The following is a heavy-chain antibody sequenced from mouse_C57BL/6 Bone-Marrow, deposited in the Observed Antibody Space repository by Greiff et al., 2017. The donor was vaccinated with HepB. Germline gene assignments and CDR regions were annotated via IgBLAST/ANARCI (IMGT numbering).Heavy chain of an antibody. J-gene: IGHJ2*01. D-gene: IGHD2-3*01. V-gene: IGHV1-54*01. Sequence: QVQLQQSGAELVRPGTSVKVSCKASGYAFTNYLIEWVKQRPGQGLEWIGVINPGSGGTNYNEKFKGKATLTADKSSSTAYMQLSSLTSEDSAVYFCARRWSLLHFDYWGQGTTLTVSS. CDR1: GYAFTNYL. CDR2: INPGSGGT. CDR3: ARRWSLLHFDY.